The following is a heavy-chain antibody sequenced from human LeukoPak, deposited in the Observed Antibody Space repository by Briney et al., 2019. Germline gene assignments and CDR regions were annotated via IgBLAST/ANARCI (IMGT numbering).Heavy chain of an antibody. Sequence: GALRLSCSASGFAFGIYALNWFRHTPGKGLEWLSYISSTNAIYYADSVRGRFTISRDNAKESLYLQMNSLRAEDTAVYYCARDDKWAFDYWGQGTLVTVSS. J-gene: IGHJ4*02. V-gene: IGHV3-69-1*02. CDR3: ARDDKWAFDY. D-gene: IGHD1-26*01. CDR1: GFAFGIYA. CDR2: ISSTNAI.